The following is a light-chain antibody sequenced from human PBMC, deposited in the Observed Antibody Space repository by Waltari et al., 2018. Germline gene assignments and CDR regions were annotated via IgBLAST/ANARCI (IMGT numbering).Light chain of an antibody. CDR3: QQSYSTPRT. V-gene: IGKV1-39*01. CDR1: QSISSY. CDR2: AAS. J-gene: IGKJ2*01. Sequence: DIQMTQSPSSLSASVGDSVTITSRASQSISSYLNWYQQKPGKAPKLLIYAASSLQSGVPSRFSGSGSGTDFTLTISSLQPEDFATYYCQQSYSTPRTFGQGTKLEIK.